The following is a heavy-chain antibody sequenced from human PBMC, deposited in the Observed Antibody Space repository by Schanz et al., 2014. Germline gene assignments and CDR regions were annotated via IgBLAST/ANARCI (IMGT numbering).Heavy chain of an antibody. D-gene: IGHD2-2*01. CDR3: ARDRRRYCSTASCLHDNWFDP. V-gene: IGHV1-18*04. CDR1: GYTFTSDS. J-gene: IGHJ5*02. CDR2: ISPYNGNT. Sequence: QGQLVQSESELKKPGASLKISCKASGYTFTSDSMHWVRQAPGQGLEWMGWISPYNGNTNYAQKVQGRVTMTTDTSTGTAYMELRSLRSDDTAVYYCARDRRRYCSTASCLHDNWFDPWGQGTLVIVSS.